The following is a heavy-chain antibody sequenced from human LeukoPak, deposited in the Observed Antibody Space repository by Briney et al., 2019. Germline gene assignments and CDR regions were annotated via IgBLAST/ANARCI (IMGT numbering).Heavy chain of an antibody. V-gene: IGHV4-39*01. CDR3: ARNAPEGLDY. CDR2: IFYSGST. Sequence: PSETLSLTCTVSGGSISTSNYYWGWIRQPPGKGLEWIGNIFYSGSTYYGPSFKSRLTISLDKSKNQFSLKLNSMTAADTAVYYCARNAPEGLDYWGQGTLVTVSS. J-gene: IGHJ4*02. D-gene: IGHD2-2*01. CDR1: GGSISTSNYY.